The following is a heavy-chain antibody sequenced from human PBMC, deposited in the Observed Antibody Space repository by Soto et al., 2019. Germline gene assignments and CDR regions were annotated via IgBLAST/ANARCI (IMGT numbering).Heavy chain of an antibody. CDR1: GDSISSAVNY. CDR3: ARTLSPVRDPFDL. V-gene: IGHV4-31*03. J-gene: IGHJ3*01. Sequence: QVQLQESGPGLVKPSQTLSLTCTVSGDSISSAVNYWSWIRQQPGKGLEWIGYFYHTGSTYYNPSLRGGVTISEDPPNNRFSLKLSPVTAADAAVYYCARTLSPVRDPFDLWGKGKMVTVSS. CDR2: FYHTGST.